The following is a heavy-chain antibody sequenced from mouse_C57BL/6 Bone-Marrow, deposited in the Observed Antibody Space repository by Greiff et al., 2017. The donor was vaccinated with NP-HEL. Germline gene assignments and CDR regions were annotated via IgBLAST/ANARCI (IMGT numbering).Heavy chain of an antibody. V-gene: IGHV5-17*01. CDR1: GFTFSDYG. CDR3: ARPYGSSYVGYAMDY. Sequence: EVHLVESGGGLVKPGGSLKLSCAASGFTFSDYGMHWVRQAPEKGLEWVAYISSGSSTIYYADTVKGRFTISRDNAKNTLFLQMTSLRSEDTAMYYCARPYGSSYVGYAMDYWGQGTSVTVSS. D-gene: IGHD1-1*01. CDR2: ISSGSSTI. J-gene: IGHJ4*01.